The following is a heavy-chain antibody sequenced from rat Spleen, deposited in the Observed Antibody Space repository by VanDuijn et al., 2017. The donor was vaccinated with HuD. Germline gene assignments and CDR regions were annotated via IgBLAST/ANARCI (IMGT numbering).Heavy chain of an antibody. CDR2: ISYDGITT. J-gene: IGHJ2*01. D-gene: IGHD1-9*01. V-gene: IGHV5-29*01. CDR3: ARRHYGYTDYFDY. CDR1: GFTFSDYG. Sequence: EVQLVESGGGLVQPGRSLKLSCAASGFTFSDYGMAWVRQAPTKGLEWVAAISYDGITTYYRDSVRGRFTISRANAKSTLSLQMDSLRSEDTATYYCARRHYGYTDYFDYWGQGVMVTVSS.